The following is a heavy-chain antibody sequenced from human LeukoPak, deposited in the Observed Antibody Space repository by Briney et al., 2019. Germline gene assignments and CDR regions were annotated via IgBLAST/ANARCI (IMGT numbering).Heavy chain of an antibody. CDR3: AKEAFGSSWFDY. Sequence: PGGSLRLSCAASGFTFSSSGMCWVRQAPGKGLEWVSAISGSGGGTYYADSVKGRFTISRDNSKNTLYLQMNSLRAEDTAVYYCAKEAFGSSWFDYWGQGTLVTVSS. CDR2: ISGSGGGT. J-gene: IGHJ4*02. CDR1: GFTFSSSG. V-gene: IGHV3-23*01. D-gene: IGHD6-13*01.